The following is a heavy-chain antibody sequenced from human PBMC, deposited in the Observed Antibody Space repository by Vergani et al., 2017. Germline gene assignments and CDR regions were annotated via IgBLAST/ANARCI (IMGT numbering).Heavy chain of an antibody. Sequence: QVQLVESGGGVVQPGRSLRLSCAASGFTFNQYGMHWVRPAPGKGLEWVAVTWYDGNNKQYADSVKGRFTISRDNSKSTMYLQMNSLRDEDTGVYYCARDLRLLYNQFDPWGQGTLVTVSS. D-gene: IGHD1-14*01. CDR2: TWYDGNNK. J-gene: IGHJ5*02. CDR1: GFTFNQYG. CDR3: ARDLRLLYNQFDP. V-gene: IGHV3-33*01.